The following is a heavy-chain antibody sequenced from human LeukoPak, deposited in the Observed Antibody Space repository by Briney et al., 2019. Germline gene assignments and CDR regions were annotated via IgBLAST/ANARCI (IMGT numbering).Heavy chain of an antibody. D-gene: IGHD1-7*01. CDR1: GFTFSNSP. Sequence: PGGSLTLSCTASGFTFSNSPMTWVRQAPGKGPEWVAAISTSGSDTIYTDSVKDRFTISRDNSKNTLYLQMNSLRAEDTAVYYCAKGGNYAPLDYWGQGTLVTVSS. V-gene: IGHV3-23*01. CDR2: ISTSGSDT. J-gene: IGHJ4*02. CDR3: AKGGNYAPLDY.